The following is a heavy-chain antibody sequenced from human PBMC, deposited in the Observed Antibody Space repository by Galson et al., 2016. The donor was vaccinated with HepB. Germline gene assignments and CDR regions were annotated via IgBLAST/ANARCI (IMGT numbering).Heavy chain of an antibody. J-gene: IGHJ4*02. CDR2: ISSSGSTI. CDR1: GFTFSDHY. D-gene: IGHD4-17*01. CDR3: AKDREDHGDYAFDY. V-gene: IGHV3-11*01. Sequence: SLRLSCAASGFTFSDHYMSWIRQAPGKGLEWVSYISSSGSTIYYADSVKGRFTISRDNSKNTLYLQMNSLRAEDTAVYYCAKDREDHGDYAFDYWGQGTLFTGTS.